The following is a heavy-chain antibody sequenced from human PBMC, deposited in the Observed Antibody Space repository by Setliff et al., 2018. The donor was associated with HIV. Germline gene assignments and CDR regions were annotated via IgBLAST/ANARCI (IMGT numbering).Heavy chain of an antibody. J-gene: IGHJ6*03. CDR1: SDSISPYY. V-gene: IGHV4-59*01. D-gene: IGHD6-19*01. Sequence: SETLSLTCTVSSDSISPYYWSWIRQPPGRGLEWIGFIYYSGSTNYSPSLKSRVTISLDSSKDQFSLKLTSVTAADAAVYYCARHYPPFHSGAYYFYMDVWSRGTAVTVSS. CDR2: IYYSGST. CDR3: ARHYPPFHSGAYYFYMDV.